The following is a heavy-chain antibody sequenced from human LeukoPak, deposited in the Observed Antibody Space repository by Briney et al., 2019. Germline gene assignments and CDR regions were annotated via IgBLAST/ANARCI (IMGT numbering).Heavy chain of an antibody. CDR1: GYTFSSYY. CDR3: ARGHLPELLWFGELSLVGMSRKRNNAFDI. V-gene: IGHV1-46*04. Sequence: ASVKVSCKASGYTFSSYYMHWVRQAPGQGLEWMGIINPSGGSTSYAQKLQGRVTMTRDMSTSTVYMELSSLRSEDTAVYYCARGHLPELLWFGELSLVGMSRKRNNAFDIWGQGTMVTVSS. J-gene: IGHJ3*02. D-gene: IGHD3-10*01. CDR2: INPSGGST.